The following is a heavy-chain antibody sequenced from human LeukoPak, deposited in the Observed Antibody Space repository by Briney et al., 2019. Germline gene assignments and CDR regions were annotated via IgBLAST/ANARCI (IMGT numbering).Heavy chain of an antibody. CDR2: IIPIFGIA. J-gene: IGHJ3*02. D-gene: IGHD4-17*01. Sequence: ASVKVSCKASGGTFSSYAICWGRQAPGQGREWMGRIIPIFGIANYAQKFQGRVTITADKSTSTAYMELSSLRSEDTAVYYCASVMTTVTNYAFDIWGQGTMVTVSS. CDR1: GGTFSSYA. V-gene: IGHV1-69*04. CDR3: ASVMTTVTNYAFDI.